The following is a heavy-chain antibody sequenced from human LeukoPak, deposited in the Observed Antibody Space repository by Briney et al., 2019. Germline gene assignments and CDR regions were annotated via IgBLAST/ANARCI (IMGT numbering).Heavy chain of an antibody. D-gene: IGHD6-19*01. Sequence: GGSLRLSCSASGFTFSSYAMSWVRQAPGKGLEWVSGISGSRGTTYYAASVKGRLTISRDHSKNTLYLQMNSLRADDTAVYYCAKERTGGWPFDYWGQGTLVTVSS. CDR3: AKERTGGWPFDY. CDR1: GFTFSSYA. CDR2: ISGSRGTT. J-gene: IGHJ4*02. V-gene: IGHV3-23*01.